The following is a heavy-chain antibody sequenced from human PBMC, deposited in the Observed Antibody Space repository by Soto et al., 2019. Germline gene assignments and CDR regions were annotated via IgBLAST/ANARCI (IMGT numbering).Heavy chain of an antibody. CDR3: ASDPAATTATHFYALHA. V-gene: IGHV3-30*03. J-gene: IGHJ6*02. D-gene: IGHD1-26*01. CDR2: ISYDGSNK. Sequence: KGLGWVAVISYDGSNKYYIDSVKGRCTISRDNVKITLFLQMNSLRPDDTAVYYCASDPAATTATHFYALHAWGQATPVSASS.